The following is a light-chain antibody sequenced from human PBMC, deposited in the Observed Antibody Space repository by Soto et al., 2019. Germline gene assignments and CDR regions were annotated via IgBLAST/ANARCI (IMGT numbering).Light chain of an antibody. Sequence: DIQMTQSPSSLSVSVGDRVTITCRASQDIGSSLGWFQQKPGKAPKSLIYAASTLQVGVPSRFSSSGSGTDFILTISSLQPEDFATYYCQQYNSYPRTFGQGTKVELK. J-gene: IGKJ1*01. CDR2: AAS. CDR1: QDIGSS. V-gene: IGKV1-16*01. CDR3: QQYNSYPRT.